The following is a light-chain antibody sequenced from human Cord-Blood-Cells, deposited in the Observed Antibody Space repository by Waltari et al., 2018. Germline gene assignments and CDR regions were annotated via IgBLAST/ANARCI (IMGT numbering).Light chain of an antibody. V-gene: IGLV2-14*03. CDR3: SSYTSSSTLYV. Sequence: QSALTQPASVSGSPGQSITISCTGTSSDVGGYNYVSWYQQHQGKAPKLMIYDVSNRPSGVSNRFSGSKSGNTASLTISGLQAEDEAGYYCSSYTSSSTLYVFGTGTKVTVL. CDR1: SSDVGGYNY. J-gene: IGLJ1*01. CDR2: DVS.